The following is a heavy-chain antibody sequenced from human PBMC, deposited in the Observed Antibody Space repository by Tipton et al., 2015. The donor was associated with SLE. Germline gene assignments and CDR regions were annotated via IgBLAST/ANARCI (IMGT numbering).Heavy chain of an antibody. Sequence: TLSLTCNVSGVSISSGSYYWSWIRQPAGKGLEWIGRIYTSGSTNYNPSLKSRVTISVDTSKNHFSLKLTSVTAADTAVYYCASSPKQFDSDWTGANYWGQGTLVIVSS. CDR3: ASSPKQFDSDWTGANY. D-gene: IGHD6-19*01. CDR2: IYTSGST. CDR1: GVSISSGSYY. V-gene: IGHV4-61*02. J-gene: IGHJ4*02.